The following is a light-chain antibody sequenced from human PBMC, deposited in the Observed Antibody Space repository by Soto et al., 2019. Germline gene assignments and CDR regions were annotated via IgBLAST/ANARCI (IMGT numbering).Light chain of an antibody. V-gene: IGLV2-14*01. Sequence: QSVLNQPAAVSGSPGQSITISCTGSSSDIGDYDYVSWYQQHPGKAPKVLISEVSNRPSGVSNRFSGSKSGNTASLTISGLQAEDEADYYCNSYATGNTRVFGTGT. J-gene: IGLJ1*01. CDR3: NSYATGNTRV. CDR2: EVS. CDR1: SSDIGDYDY.